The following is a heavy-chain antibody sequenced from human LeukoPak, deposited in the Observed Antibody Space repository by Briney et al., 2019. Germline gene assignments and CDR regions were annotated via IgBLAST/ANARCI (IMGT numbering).Heavy chain of an antibody. J-gene: IGHJ4*02. CDR2: ISTSGTTM. Sequence: KSGGSLRLSCAASGFILSDYYTNGIRQAPGKGLEWVSYISTSGTTMSYADSVKGRFTISRDSAKNSLYLQMNSLRAEDTAVYYCARGTTGPTDFAYWGQASLVTVSS. CDR3: ARGTTGPTDFAY. V-gene: IGHV3-11*01. CDR1: GFILSDYY. D-gene: IGHD1-1*01.